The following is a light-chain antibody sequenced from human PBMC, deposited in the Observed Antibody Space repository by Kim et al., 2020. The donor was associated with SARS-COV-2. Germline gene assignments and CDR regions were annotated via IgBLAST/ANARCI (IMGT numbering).Light chain of an antibody. CDR1: KLPSKG. CDR3: QGWDNRSDPGV. CDR2: SDA. J-gene: IGLJ3*02. Sequence: SYELTQPPSVSVVPGETARITCGGNKLPSKGVHWYQQKPGQAPVLVIYSDADRPSGIPERFSGPNSGNTATLTITRVEVGDEADYYCQGWDNRSDPGVSGGGTQLTVL. V-gene: IGLV3-21*04.